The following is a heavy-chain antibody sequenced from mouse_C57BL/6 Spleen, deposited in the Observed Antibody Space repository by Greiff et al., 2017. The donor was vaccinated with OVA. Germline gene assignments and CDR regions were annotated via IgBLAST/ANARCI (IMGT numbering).Heavy chain of an antibody. V-gene: IGHV10-3*01. D-gene: IGHD1-1*01. J-gene: IGHJ3*01. CDR1: GFTFNTYA. CDR2: IRSKSSNYAT. Sequence: EVMLVESGGGLVQPKGSLKLSCAASGFTFNTYAMHWVRQAPGKGLEWVARIRSKSSNYATYYADSVKDRFTISRDDSQSMLYLQMNNLTTEDTAMYYCVRDLDYGSSYEFAYWGQGTLVTVSA. CDR3: VRDLDYGSSYEFAY.